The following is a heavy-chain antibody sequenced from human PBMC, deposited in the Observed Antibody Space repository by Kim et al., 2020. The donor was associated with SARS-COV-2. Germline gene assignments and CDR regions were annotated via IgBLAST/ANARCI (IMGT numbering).Heavy chain of an antibody. CDR3: ARNYDTSAYGNYFDF. J-gene: IGHJ4*02. Sequence: DSVKGRFTISSDKSKNTLYLQMDSLRTEDTAVYYCARNYDTSAYGNYFDFWGQGTLVTVSS. D-gene: IGHD3-22*01. V-gene: IGHV3-30*01.